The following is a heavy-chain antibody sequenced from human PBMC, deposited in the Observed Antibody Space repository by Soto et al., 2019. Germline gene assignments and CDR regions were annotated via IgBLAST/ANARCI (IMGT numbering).Heavy chain of an antibody. D-gene: IGHD3-16*01. Sequence: ASVKVSCKASRYTFTSYYMRWVRQAPGQGLEWMGWISAYNGNTNYAQKLQGRVTMTTDTSTSTAYMELRSLRSDDTDVYYCARDTYGDYHHWGQGPLVTVS. CDR2: ISAYNGNT. CDR3: ARDTYGDYHH. J-gene: IGHJ1*01. CDR1: RYTFTSYY. V-gene: IGHV1-18*04.